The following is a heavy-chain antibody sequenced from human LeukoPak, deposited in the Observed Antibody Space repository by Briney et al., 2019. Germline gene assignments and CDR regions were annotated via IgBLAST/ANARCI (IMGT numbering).Heavy chain of an antibody. J-gene: IGHJ4*02. CDR3: ARESTAYYFDY. D-gene: IGHD2-21*02. Sequence: PSETLSLTCTVSGGSISSSSYYWGWIRQPPGKGLEWIGSIYYSGSTNYNPSLKSRVTISVDTSKNQFSLKLSSVTAADTAAYYCARESTAYYFDYWGQGTLVTVSS. CDR2: IYYSGST. CDR1: GGSISSSSYY. V-gene: IGHV4-39*07.